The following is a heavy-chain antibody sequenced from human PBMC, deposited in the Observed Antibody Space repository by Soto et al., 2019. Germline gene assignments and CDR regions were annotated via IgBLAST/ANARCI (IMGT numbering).Heavy chain of an antibody. CDR3: ARDRGYCSGGSCYSWFDP. CDR1: GYTFTGYY. J-gene: IGHJ5*02. CDR2: INPNSGGT. Sequence: QVQLVQSGAEVKKPGASVKVSCKASGYTFTGYYMHWVRQAPGQGLEWMGWINPNSGGTNYAQKFQGWVTMTRDTSISTDYMELSRLRSDDTAVYYCARDRGYCSGGSCYSWFDPWGQGTLVTVSS. V-gene: IGHV1-2*04. D-gene: IGHD2-15*01.